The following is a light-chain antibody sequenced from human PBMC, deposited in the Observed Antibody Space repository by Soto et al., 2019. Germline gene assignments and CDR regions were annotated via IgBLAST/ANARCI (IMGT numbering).Light chain of an antibody. CDR3: QQYDDWPPCT. CDR1: QSVSSN. Sequence: ETVMTQSPATLSVSPGERATLSCRASQSVSSNLAWYQQKPGQAPRLLIYGASTRATGIPVRFSGSGSGTEFTLTISSLQSEDFAVYYCQQYDDWPPCTFGQGTKLEIK. CDR2: GAS. J-gene: IGKJ2*02. V-gene: IGKV3-15*01.